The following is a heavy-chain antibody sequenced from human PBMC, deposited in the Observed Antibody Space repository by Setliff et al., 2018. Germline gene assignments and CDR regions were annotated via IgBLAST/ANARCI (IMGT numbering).Heavy chain of an antibody. CDR1: GGSISNYY. V-gene: IGHV4-59*12. Sequence: SETLSLTCTVSGGSISNYYWSWIRQPPGKGLEWIGYVSHSGRTNHNPSLKSRVIISLEMSKKQFALKVSSVTAADTAVYYCARDRSTVIRGVTSFFYYYMDVWGGGTTVTVSS. D-gene: IGHD3-10*01. CDR2: VSHSGRT. J-gene: IGHJ6*03. CDR3: ARDRSTVIRGVTSFFYYYMDV.